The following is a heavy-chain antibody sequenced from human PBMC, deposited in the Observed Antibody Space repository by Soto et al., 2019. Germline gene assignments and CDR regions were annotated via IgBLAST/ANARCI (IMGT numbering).Heavy chain of an antibody. CDR3: AISRYSSSWCYFDY. D-gene: IGHD6-13*01. CDR1: GFAFSSYA. V-gene: IGHV3-23*01. Sequence: PGGSLRLSCAASGFAFSSYAMSWFRQAPGKGLEWVSAISGRGDNTYYADSVKGRFTISRDNSKNTLYLQMNSLRAEDTAVYYCAISRYSSSWCYFDYWGQGTLVTVSS. J-gene: IGHJ4*02. CDR2: ISGRGDNT.